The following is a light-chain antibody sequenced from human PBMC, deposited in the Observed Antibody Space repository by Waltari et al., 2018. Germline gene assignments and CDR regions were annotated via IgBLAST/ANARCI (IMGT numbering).Light chain of an antibody. V-gene: IGLV2-14*03. CDR3: SSYISSDTLEL. J-gene: IGLJ2*01. CDR2: DVS. CDR1: SSDVGGNNY. Sequence: QSALTQPASVSGSPGQSITISCPGTSSDVGGNNYVSWYQQHPGKAPKLMIYDVSNRPSGGSNRFSGSKSGNTASLTISGLQAEDEAHYYCSSYISSDTLELFGGGTSLTV.